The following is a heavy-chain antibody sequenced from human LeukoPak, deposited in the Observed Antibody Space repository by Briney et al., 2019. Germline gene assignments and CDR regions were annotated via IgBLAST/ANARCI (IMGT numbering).Heavy chain of an antibody. Sequence: GGSLRLSCAASGFTFSRYWMSWVRQAPGKGLEWVANIKQDGSEKYYVDSVKGRFTISRDNAKNSLYLQMNSLRAEDTAVYYCARAVRQLVRYYYYYYMDVWGKGTTVTVSS. CDR2: IKQDGSEK. V-gene: IGHV3-7*01. CDR1: GFTFSRYW. J-gene: IGHJ6*03. CDR3: ARAVRQLVRYYYYYYMDV. D-gene: IGHD6-13*01.